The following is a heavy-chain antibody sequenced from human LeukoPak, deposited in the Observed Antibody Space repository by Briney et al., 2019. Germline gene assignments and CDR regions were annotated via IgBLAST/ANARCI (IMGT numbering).Heavy chain of an antibody. CDR3: ARKRGYSVDP. V-gene: IGHV4-59*01. D-gene: IGHD1-26*01. CDR2: IYYSGST. J-gene: IGHJ5*02. Sequence: KPSETLSLTCTVSGASISSYYWSWIRQPPGKGLEWIGYIYYSGSTNYNPSLKSRVTISVDTSKNQFSLKLSSVTAADTAVYYCARKRGYSVDPWGQGTLVTVSS. CDR1: GASISSYY.